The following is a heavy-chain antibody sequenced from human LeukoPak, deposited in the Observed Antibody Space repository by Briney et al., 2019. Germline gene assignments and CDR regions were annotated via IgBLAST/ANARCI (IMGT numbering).Heavy chain of an antibody. V-gene: IGHV4-39*01. D-gene: IGHD3-3*01. CDR1: GGSISSSIYY. Sequence: SETLSLTCTVSGGSISSSIYYWGWIRQPPGNGLEWVGSIYYSGSTYYNPSLKSRVTISVDTSKNQFSLKLRYVNAADTAVYYCARGGYDFWSGKTWFDPWGQGTLVTVSS. CDR3: ARGGYDFWSGKTWFDP. J-gene: IGHJ5*02. CDR2: IYYSGST.